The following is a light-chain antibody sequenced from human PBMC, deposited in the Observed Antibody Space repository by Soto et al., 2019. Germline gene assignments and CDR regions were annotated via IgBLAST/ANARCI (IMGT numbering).Light chain of an antibody. CDR3: CSYAGSSTFV. V-gene: IGLV2-11*01. Sequence: QSVLTQPRSVSGSRGQSVTISCTGTSNDVGDYNYVSWYQQHPDKAPKLMIYDVSKRPSGVPDRFSGSKSGNTASLTISGLQAEDEADYFCCSYAGSSTFVFGTGTKLTVL. J-gene: IGLJ1*01. CDR2: DVS. CDR1: SNDVGDYNY.